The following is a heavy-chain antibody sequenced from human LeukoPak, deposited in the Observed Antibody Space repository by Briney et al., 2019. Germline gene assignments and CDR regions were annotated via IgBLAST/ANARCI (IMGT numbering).Heavy chain of an antibody. Sequence: ASVKVSCKASGYTFTGYYMHWVRQAPGQGLEWMGWINPNSGGTNYAQKFQGRVTMTRDTSISTAYMELSRLRSDDTAVYYCARCFYASGSYCPDYWGQGTLVTVSS. CDR3: ARCFYASGSYCPDY. CDR1: GYTFTGYY. D-gene: IGHD3-10*01. J-gene: IGHJ4*02. CDR2: INPNSGGT. V-gene: IGHV1-2*02.